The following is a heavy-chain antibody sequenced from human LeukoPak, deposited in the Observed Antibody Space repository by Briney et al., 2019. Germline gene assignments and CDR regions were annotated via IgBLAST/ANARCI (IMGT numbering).Heavy chain of an antibody. CDR1: GFTVSSNY. D-gene: IGHD6-13*01. CDR2: IYGGWRT. CDR3: ARDRVSSWYYFDY. V-gene: IGHV3-66*01. Sequence: GVSLRLSCAAPGFTVSSNYMSWVRQAPGKGLEWVSVIYGGWRTMYSDSVKGRFTISRDISKNTVYLQMSNLRAEDMAVYYCARDRVSSWYYFDYWGQGTLVTVSS. J-gene: IGHJ4*02.